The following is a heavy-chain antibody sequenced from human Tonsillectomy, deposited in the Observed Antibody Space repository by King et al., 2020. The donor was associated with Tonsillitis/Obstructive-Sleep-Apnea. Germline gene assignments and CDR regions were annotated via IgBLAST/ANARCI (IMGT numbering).Heavy chain of an antibody. CDR2: IYYSGCT. J-gene: IGHJ6*03. Sequence: QLQESGPGLVKPSQTLSLTCTVSGVSISSGGYYWSWIRQHPGMGLEWIGYIYYSGCTYYHPSLTSRVTISADTSKNQFSLKLSSVTAADTAVYYCAREAHAYQLPNAYYYMDVWGKGTTVTVSS. V-gene: IGHV4-31*03. D-gene: IGHD2-2*01. CDR3: AREAHAYQLPNAYYYMDV. CDR1: GVSISSGGYY.